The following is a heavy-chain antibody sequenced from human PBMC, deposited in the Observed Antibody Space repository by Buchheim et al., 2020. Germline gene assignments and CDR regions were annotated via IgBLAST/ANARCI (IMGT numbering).Heavy chain of an antibody. Sequence: EVQLVESGGGLVKPGGSLRLSCAASGFTFSSYSMNWVRQAPGKGPKWVSAISSSSTYIYYAESVKGRFTISRDNAKNSLYLQMNSLRAEDTAVYYCARECTYGSPSVWGQGTT. V-gene: IGHV3-21*01. CDR2: ISSSSTYI. D-gene: IGHD3-10*01. CDR3: ARECTYGSPSV. CDR1: GFTFSSYS. J-gene: IGHJ6*02.